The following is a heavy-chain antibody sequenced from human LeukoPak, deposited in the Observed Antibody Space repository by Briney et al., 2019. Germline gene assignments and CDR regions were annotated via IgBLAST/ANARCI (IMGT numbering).Heavy chain of an antibody. CDR1: GFTFSSFA. J-gene: IGHJ4*02. V-gene: IGHV3-23*01. CDR2: ISSSGEST. CDR3: AKRRPELAAVQFDY. D-gene: IGHD5-24*01. Sequence: PGGSLRLSCAASGFTFSSFAMTWVRQAPGKGLEWVSMISSSGESTYYAVSVKGRFTISRDNFKNTLYLQMDSLRAEETALYYCAKRRPELAAVQFDYWGQGTLVTVSS.